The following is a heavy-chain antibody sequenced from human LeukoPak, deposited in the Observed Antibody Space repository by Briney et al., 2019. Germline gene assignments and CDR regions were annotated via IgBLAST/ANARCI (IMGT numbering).Heavy chain of an antibody. Sequence: ASVKVSCKASGYTFTAYSIHWVRQAPGQGLEWMGWINPTSGGTDYAQKFQGRVNMTSDTSINTAYMELSRLTSDDTAIYYCARAYEFDYWGQGTLVTVSS. J-gene: IGHJ4*02. CDR1: GYTFTAYS. D-gene: IGHD5-12*01. V-gene: IGHV1-2*02. CDR3: ARAYEFDY. CDR2: INPTSGGT.